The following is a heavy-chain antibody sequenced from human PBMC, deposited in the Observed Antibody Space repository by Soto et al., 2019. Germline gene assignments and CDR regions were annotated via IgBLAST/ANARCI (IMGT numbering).Heavy chain of an antibody. J-gene: IGHJ4*02. V-gene: IGHV4-39*01. D-gene: IGHD3-10*01. CDR2: IYYSGST. CDR1: GGSISSSSYY. Sequence: QLQLQESGPGLVKPSETLSLTCTVSGGSISSSSYYWGWIRQPPGKGLEWIGSIYYSGSTYYNPSLKSRVTISVDTSKNQFSLKLSSVTAADTAVYYCARLLLWFGEATHLFDYWGQGTLVTVSS. CDR3: ARLLLWFGEATHLFDY.